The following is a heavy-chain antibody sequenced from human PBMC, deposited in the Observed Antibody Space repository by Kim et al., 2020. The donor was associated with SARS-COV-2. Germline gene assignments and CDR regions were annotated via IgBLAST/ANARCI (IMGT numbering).Heavy chain of an antibody. CDR1: GGSISSSSYY. CDR3: ARIAAADTY. J-gene: IGHJ4*02. V-gene: IGHV4-39*07. D-gene: IGHD6-13*01. Sequence: SETLSLTCTVSGGSISSSSYYWGWIRQPPGKGLEWIGSIYYSGSTYYNPSLKSRVTISVDTSKNQFSLKLSSVTAADTAVYYCARIAAADTYWGQGTLVTVSS. CDR2: IYYSGST.